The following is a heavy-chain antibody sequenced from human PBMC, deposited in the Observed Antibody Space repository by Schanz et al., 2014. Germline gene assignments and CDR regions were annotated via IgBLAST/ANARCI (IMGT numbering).Heavy chain of an antibody. V-gene: IGHV3-7*01. Sequence: EVQLVDSGGGLVQPGGSLRLSCAASGFTVSNSYIHWVRQAPGKGLEWVANIKQDESERSYVDSVKGRFTISRDNAKNSLYLQMSSLRAEDTAVYYCVRDKKGFVAVAGRAAFDYWGQGTLVTVSS. J-gene: IGHJ4*02. D-gene: IGHD6-19*01. CDR2: IKQDESER. CDR1: GFTVSNSY. CDR3: VRDKKGFVAVAGRAAFDY.